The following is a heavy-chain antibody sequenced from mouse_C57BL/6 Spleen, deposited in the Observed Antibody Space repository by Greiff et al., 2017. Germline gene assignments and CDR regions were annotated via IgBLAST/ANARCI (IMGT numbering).Heavy chain of an antibody. D-gene: IGHD1-1*01. CDR1: GFTFSDYY. CDR2: ISNGGGST. V-gene: IGHV5-12*01. CDR3: ARHNYGSSYLDY. Sequence: EVKVVESGGGLVQPGGSLKLSCAASGFTFSDYYMYWVRQTPEKRLEWVAYISNGGGSTYYPDTVKGRFTISRDNAKNTLYLQMSRLKSEDTAMYYCARHNYGSSYLDYWGQGTTLTVSS. J-gene: IGHJ2*01.